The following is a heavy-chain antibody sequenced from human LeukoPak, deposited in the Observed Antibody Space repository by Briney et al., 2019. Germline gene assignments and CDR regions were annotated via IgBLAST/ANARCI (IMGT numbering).Heavy chain of an antibody. CDR1: GFTFSDYY. Sequence: PGGSLRLSCAASGFTFSDYYMSWIRQAPGKGLEWVSYISSSSSYTNYADSVKGRFTISRDNAKNSLYLQMNSLRAGDTAVYYCARVGGYSGYDSPLGIYFDYWGQGTLVTVSS. CDR3: ARVGGYSGYDSPLGIYFDY. CDR2: ISSSSSYT. J-gene: IGHJ4*02. D-gene: IGHD5-12*01. V-gene: IGHV3-11*06.